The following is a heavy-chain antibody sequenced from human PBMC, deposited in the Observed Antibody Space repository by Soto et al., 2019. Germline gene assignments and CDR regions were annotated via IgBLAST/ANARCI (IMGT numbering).Heavy chain of an antibody. J-gene: IGHJ4*02. CDR3: ARAPRGNYGYPSYFDY. D-gene: IGHD3-10*01. CDR1: GESINNGAYY. CDR2: IYYSGST. Sequence: SETLSLTCPVSGESINNGAYYWNWIRQPPGKGLEWIGYIYYSGSTNYNPSLKSRVTISVDTPKNQFSLKLSSVTAADTAVYYCARAPRGNYGYPSYFDYWGQGTLVTVSS. V-gene: IGHV4-61*08.